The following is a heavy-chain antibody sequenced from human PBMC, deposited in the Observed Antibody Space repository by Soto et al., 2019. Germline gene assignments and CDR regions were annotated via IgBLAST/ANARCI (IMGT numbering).Heavy chain of an antibody. CDR2: ITPIYPTT. CDR1: GGTFYTYT. Sequence: SVKVSCKASGGTFYTYTFSWVRQAPGQGLEWMGSITPIYPTTNYAEKFQGRLTVTADGSTNTAYMELNSLTSEDTAVYYCARIPRYSFPTSDDLDYWGQGTLVTVSS. CDR3: ARIPRYSFPTSDDLDY. D-gene: IGHD5-18*01. V-gene: IGHV1-69*13. J-gene: IGHJ4*02.